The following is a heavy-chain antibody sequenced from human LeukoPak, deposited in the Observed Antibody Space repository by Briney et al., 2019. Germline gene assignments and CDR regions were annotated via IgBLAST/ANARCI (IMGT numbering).Heavy chain of an antibody. CDR3: ARSSSTSFPIDY. CDR1: GGSISSYY. CDR2: IYYSGST. V-gene: IGHV4-59*01. D-gene: IGHD2-2*01. J-gene: IGHJ4*02. Sequence: SETLSLTCTVSGGSISSYYWSWIRQPPGKGLEWIGYIYYSGSTNYSPSLKSRVTISVDTSKNQFSLKLSSVTAADTAVYYCARSSSTSFPIDYWGQGTLVTVSS.